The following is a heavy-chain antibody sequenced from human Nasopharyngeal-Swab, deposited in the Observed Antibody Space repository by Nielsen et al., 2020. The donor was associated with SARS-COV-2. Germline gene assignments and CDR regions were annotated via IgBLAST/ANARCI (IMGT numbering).Heavy chain of an antibody. V-gene: IGHV3-30*04. CDR1: GFTFSSYA. CDR3: ARAGSSWLGFYFDY. Sequence: LSLTCAASGFTFSSYAMHWVRQAPGKGLEWVAVISYDGSNKYYADSVKGRFTISRDNSKNTLYLQMNSLSAEDTAVYYCARAGSSWLGFYFDYWGQGTLVTVSS. CDR2: ISYDGSNK. D-gene: IGHD6-13*01. J-gene: IGHJ4*02.